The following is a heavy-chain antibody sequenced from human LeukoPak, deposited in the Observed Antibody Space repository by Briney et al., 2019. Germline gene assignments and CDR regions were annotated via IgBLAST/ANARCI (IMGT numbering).Heavy chain of an antibody. Sequence: GGSLRLSCALSGFTFSFEWVGSVRQAPGGGRGWVAYIRQDGSDTYYVDSLRGRFTISRDHAQNSLYLQMGSLRVDDTAVYYCARMGGSNWDRETSWFVPWGQGTLVTVS. CDR3: ARMGGSNWDRETSWFVP. V-gene: IGHV3-7*01. J-gene: IGHJ5*02. CDR2: IRQDGSDT. D-gene: IGHD6-13*01. CDR1: GFTFSFEW.